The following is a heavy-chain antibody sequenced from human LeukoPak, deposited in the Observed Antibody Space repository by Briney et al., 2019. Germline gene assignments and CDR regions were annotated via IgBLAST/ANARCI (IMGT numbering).Heavy chain of an antibody. V-gene: IGHV3-30*09. D-gene: IGHD3-22*01. CDR1: GFTFSSYA. CDR3: AKLYDSSGYFYFDY. CDR2: ISYDGSNK. Sequence: HPGGSLRLSCAASGFTFSSYAMHRVRQAPGKGLEWVAVISYDGSNKYYADSVKGRFAISRDNSKNTLYLQMNSLRAEDTAVYYCAKLYDSSGYFYFDYWGQGTLVTVSS. J-gene: IGHJ4*02.